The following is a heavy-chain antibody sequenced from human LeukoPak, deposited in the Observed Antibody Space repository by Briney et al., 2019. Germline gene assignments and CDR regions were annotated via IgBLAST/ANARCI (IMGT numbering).Heavy chain of an antibody. CDR2: IYYSGST. V-gene: IGHV4-31*03. D-gene: IGHD3-3*01. J-gene: IGHJ4*02. CDR1: GGFISSGGYY. Sequence: SETLSLTCTVSGGFISSGGYYWSWIRQHPGKGLEWIGYIYYSGSTYYNPSLKSRVTISVDTSKNQFSLKLSSVTAADTAVYYCARGDFWSGPFDYWGQGTLVTVSS. CDR3: ARGDFWSGPFDY.